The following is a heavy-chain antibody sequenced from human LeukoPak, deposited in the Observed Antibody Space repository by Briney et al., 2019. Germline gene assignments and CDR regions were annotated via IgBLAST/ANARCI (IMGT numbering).Heavy chain of an antibody. CDR3: ARTPGGSYAYYYYGMDV. J-gene: IGHJ6*04. V-gene: IGHV1-18*04. CDR1: GYTFTSYG. CDR2: ISAYNGNT. D-gene: IGHD3-16*01. Sequence: ASGKVSCKASGYTFTSYGISWVRQAPGQGLEWMGWISAYNGNTNYAQKLQGRVTMTTDTSTSTAYMELRSLRSDDTAVYYCARTPGGSYAYYYYGMDVWGKGTTGTVSS.